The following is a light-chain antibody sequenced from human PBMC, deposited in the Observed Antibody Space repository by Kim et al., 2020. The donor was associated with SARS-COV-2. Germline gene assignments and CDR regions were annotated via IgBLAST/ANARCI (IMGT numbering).Light chain of an antibody. V-gene: IGLV3-21*04. Sequence: AGEAAGLSCGGDNVGGGRLHWYRQKTSQAPVLVIYSDTDRPSGIPERLCASDSGNTATLLISRVEGGDEADYYCQVWDSGSGHWVFGGGTKLTVL. CDR1: NVGGGR. CDR3: QVWDSGSGHWV. J-gene: IGLJ3*02. CDR2: SDT.